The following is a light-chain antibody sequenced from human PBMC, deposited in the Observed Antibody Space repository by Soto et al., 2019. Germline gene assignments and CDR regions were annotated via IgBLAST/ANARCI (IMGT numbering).Light chain of an antibody. J-gene: IGKJ4*01. CDR1: QSLLHSNGYNY. V-gene: IGKV2-28*01. CDR2: LGS. CDR3: MQALQSPLT. Sequence: DIVMTQSPLSLPVTPGEPASISCRSSQSLLHSNGYNYLDWYLQKPGQSPQLLIYLGSNRASGVPDRSSGSGSGTDFTLKISRVEAEDVGVYYCMQALQSPLTLGGGTKVDIK.